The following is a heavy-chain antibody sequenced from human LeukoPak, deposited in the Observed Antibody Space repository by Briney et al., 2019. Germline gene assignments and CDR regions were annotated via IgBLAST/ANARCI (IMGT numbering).Heavy chain of an antibody. D-gene: IGHD3-9*01. CDR1: GYTFTSYY. V-gene: IGHV1-46*01. J-gene: IGHJ5*02. CDR2: INPSGGST. Sequence: GASVKVSCKASGYTFTSYYMHWVRQAPGQGLEWMGIINPSGGSTSYAQKFQGRVTMTRDTSTSTVYMELSSLRSEDTAVYYCARYGDVLRYFDWPVWFDPWGQGTLVSVPS. CDR3: ARYGDVLRYFDWPVWFDP.